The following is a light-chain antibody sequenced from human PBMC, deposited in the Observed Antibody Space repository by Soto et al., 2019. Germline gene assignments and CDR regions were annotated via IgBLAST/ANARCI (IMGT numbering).Light chain of an antibody. V-gene: IGKV3-15*01. CDR1: QSVSDH. CDR3: QQYDDWPPCT. J-gene: IGKJ2*02. CDR2: GAS. Sequence: EIVMTQSPATLSVSPGESATLSCRASQSVSDHLAWYQQKPGQAPRLLIYGASTRAAGIPARFSGSGSGTDFTLTIISLQSEDFSVDYCQQYDDWPPCTFGQGTKLEI.